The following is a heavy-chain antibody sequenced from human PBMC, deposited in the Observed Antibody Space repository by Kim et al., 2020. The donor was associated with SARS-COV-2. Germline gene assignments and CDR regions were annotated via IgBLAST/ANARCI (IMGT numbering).Heavy chain of an antibody. J-gene: IGHJ3*02. Sequence: GGSLRLSCAASGFTFSSYAMHWVRQAPGKGLEYVSAISSNGGSTYYANSVKGRLTISRDNSKNTLYLQMGSLRAEDMAVYYCARVYPPVDTAMVKGEAFDIWGQGTIVTVSS. CDR2: ISSNGGST. D-gene: IGHD5-18*01. V-gene: IGHV3-64*01. CDR1: GFTFSSYA. CDR3: ARVYPPVDTAMVKGEAFDI.